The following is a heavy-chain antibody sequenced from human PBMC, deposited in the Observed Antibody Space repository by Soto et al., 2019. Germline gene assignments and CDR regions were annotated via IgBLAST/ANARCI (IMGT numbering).Heavy chain of an antibody. Sequence: GGSLRLSCAASGFTFSDYYMSWIRQAPGKGLEWVSYISSSGSTIYYADSVKGRFTISRDNAKNSLYLQMNSLRAEDTAVYYCARDLNDIVATIPPPNKYYYYYYMDVWGKGTTVTVSS. D-gene: IGHD5-12*01. CDR3: ARDLNDIVATIPPPNKYYYYYYMDV. CDR2: ISSSGSTI. CDR1: GFTFSDYY. V-gene: IGHV3-11*01. J-gene: IGHJ6*03.